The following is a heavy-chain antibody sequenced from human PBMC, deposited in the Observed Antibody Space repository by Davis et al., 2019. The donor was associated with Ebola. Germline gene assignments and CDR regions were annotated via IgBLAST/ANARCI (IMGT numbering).Heavy chain of an antibody. Sequence: GESLKISCAASGFTFSSYGMHWVRQAPGKGLEWVAVISYDGSNKYYADSVKGRFTISRDNSKNTLYLQMNSLRAEDTAVYYCARAGIGYCSGGSCYSYYGMDVWGQGTTVTVSS. D-gene: IGHD2-15*01. V-gene: IGHV3-30*03. CDR2: ISYDGSNK. J-gene: IGHJ6*02. CDR1: GFTFSSYG. CDR3: ARAGIGYCSGGSCYSYYGMDV.